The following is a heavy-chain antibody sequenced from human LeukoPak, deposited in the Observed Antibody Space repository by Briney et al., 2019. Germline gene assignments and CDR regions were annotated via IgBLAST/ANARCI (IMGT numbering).Heavy chain of an antibody. V-gene: IGHV4-38-2*01. Sequence: PSETLSLTCAVSGYSISSGYYWGWIRQPPGKGLEWIGSIYHSGSTYYNPSLKSRVTISVDTSKNQFSLKLSSVTAADTAVYYCATSPYDFWSGYPTRFDYWGQGTLVTVSS. CDR2: IYHSGST. CDR1: GYSISSGYY. J-gene: IGHJ4*02. CDR3: ATSPYDFWSGYPTRFDY. D-gene: IGHD3-3*01.